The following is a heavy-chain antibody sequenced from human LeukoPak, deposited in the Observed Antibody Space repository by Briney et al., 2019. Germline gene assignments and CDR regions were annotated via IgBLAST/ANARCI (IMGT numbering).Heavy chain of an antibody. Sequence: PGGSLRLSCAASGFTFISHAMSWVRQAPGKGLEWVSAISGSGGSTYYADSVKGRFTISRDNAKNTLYLQMNSLRAEDTAVYYCAKELYIVVGYWGQGTLVTVSS. CDR2: ISGSGGST. V-gene: IGHV3-23*01. CDR3: AKELYIVVGY. D-gene: IGHD2-21*01. CDR1: GFTFISHA. J-gene: IGHJ4*02.